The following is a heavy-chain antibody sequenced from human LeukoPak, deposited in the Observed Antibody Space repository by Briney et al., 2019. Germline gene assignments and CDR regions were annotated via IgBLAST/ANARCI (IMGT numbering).Heavy chain of an antibody. CDR3: ATGPSHGDRGLHFYYGMDV. Sequence: GGSLCLSCTPPTSAFTLNCSTMHWVREAPGKGLQWVAVMLYDGTNKNYDDNVKGRFNISGDDSKNTLYLLMYSLRPEDTAVYYCATGPSHGDRGLHFYYGMDVWGQGTTVTVSS. D-gene: IGHD4-17*01. CDR1: AFTLNCST. J-gene: IGHJ6*02. CDR2: MLYDGTNK. V-gene: IGHV3-30*04.